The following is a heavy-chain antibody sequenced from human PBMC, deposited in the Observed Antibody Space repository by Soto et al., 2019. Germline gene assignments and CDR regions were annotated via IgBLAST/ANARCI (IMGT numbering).Heavy chain of an antibody. J-gene: IGHJ3*02. Sequence: EVQLVESGGGLVQPGRSLRLSCAASGFTFDDYAMHWVRQAPGKGLEWVSGISWNSGSIGYADSVKGRFTISRDNAKYSLSLQMNSLRAEDTSLYYCAKWDDYGDRKEAFDIWGQGTMVPVSS. CDR1: GFTFDDYA. D-gene: IGHD4-17*01. CDR2: ISWNSGSI. CDR3: AKWDDYGDRKEAFDI. V-gene: IGHV3-9*01.